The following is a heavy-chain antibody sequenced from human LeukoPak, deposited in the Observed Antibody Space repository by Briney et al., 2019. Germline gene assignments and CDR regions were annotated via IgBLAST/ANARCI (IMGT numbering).Heavy chain of an antibody. CDR1: GYTFTSYD. J-gene: IGHJ6*02. CDR3: AREGPRGYYYYYYYDMDV. D-gene: IGHD3-22*01. Sequence: GASVKVSCKASGYTFTSYDINWVRQATGQGLEWMGWMNPNSGNTGYAQKFQGRVTMTRNTSISTAYMELSSLRSEDTAVYYCAREGPRGYYYYYYYDMDVWGQGTTVTVSS. CDR2: MNPNSGNT. V-gene: IGHV1-8*01.